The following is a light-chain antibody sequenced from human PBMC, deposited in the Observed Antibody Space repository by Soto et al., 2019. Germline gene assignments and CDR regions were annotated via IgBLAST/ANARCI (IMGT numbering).Light chain of an antibody. V-gene: IGKV3-11*01. Sequence: EIVLTQSPATLSLSPGERATLSCRASQSVSSYLAWYQQKPGQAPRLLISDASNRATGIPARFSGSGSGTDFTLTISSLEPEDFAVYYCQQLSNWPPTFGQGTKLEIK. CDR3: QQLSNWPPT. J-gene: IGKJ2*01. CDR2: DAS. CDR1: QSVSSY.